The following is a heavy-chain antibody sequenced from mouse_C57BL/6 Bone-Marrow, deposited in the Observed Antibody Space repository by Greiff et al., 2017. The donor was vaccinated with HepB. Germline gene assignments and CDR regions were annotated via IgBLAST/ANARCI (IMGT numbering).Heavy chain of an antibody. J-gene: IGHJ3*01. CDR1: GFTFTDYY. Sequence: EVQLQESGGGLVQPGGSLSLSCAASGFTFTDYYMSWVRQPPGKALEWLGFIRNKANGYTTEYSASVKGRFTISRDNSQSILYLQMNALRAEDSATYYCARWIYDGSFAYWGQGTLVTVSA. V-gene: IGHV7-3*01. D-gene: IGHD2-3*01. CDR2: IRNKANGYTT. CDR3: ARWIYDGSFAY.